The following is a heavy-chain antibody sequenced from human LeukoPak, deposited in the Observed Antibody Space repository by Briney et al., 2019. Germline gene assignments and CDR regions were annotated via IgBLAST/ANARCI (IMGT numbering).Heavy chain of an antibody. Sequence: PGGSLRLSCAASGFTFSSYGMHWVRQAPGKGLEWVAFIRYDGSNKYYADSVKGRSTISRDNSENTLYLQMNSLRAEDTAVYYCAKDPGYSSSWYEGILIYWGQGSLVTVSS. CDR1: GFTFSSYG. CDR3: AKDPGYSSSWYEGILIY. V-gene: IGHV3-30*02. CDR2: IRYDGSNK. D-gene: IGHD6-13*01. J-gene: IGHJ4*02.